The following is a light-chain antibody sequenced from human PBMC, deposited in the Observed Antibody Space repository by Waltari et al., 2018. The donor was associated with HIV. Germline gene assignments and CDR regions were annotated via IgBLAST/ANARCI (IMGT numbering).Light chain of an antibody. CDR1: TGAVTSGHF. J-gene: IGLJ3*02. CDR2: ETS. CDR3: LLSCSRARV. Sequence: QAVVTQEPSLTVSPGGTVTLTCGSSTGAVTSGHFPYWFQQKPGQAPRTLIYETSNKHAWTPARFSGSLGGGKAALTLWVAKREEEADYYCLLSCSRARVFGGGTKLTV. V-gene: IGLV7-46*01.